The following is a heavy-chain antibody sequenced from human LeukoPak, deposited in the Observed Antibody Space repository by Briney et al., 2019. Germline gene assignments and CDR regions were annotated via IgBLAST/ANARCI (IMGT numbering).Heavy chain of an antibody. V-gene: IGHV3-43*02. J-gene: IGHJ4*02. Sequence: GGSLRLSCAPSGFIFSDYNMQWVRQVPEKGLEWVSIISGDGGRTSYADSVKGRVTISRDNSKNSLYLQMNSLRTEDTAFYYCAKDVSGSIDSWGQGTLVTVSS. CDR2: ISGDGGRT. CDR3: AKDVSGSIDS. CDR1: GFIFSDYN. D-gene: IGHD5/OR15-5a*01.